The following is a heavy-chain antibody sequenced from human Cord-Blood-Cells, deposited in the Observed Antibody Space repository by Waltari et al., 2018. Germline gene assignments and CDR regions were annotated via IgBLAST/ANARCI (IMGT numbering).Heavy chain of an antibody. CDR2: INHSGST. CDR3: ARGPRALRRCFQH. CDR1: GGSFSGYY. J-gene: IGHJ1*01. V-gene: IGHV4-34*01. Sequence: QVQLQQWGAGLLKPSETLSLTCAVYGGSFSGYYWSWLRQPLGKGLEWIGEINHSGSTNYNPSLKSRVTISVYTSKNQFSLKLSSVTAADTAVYYCARGPRALRRCFQHWGQGTLFTVSS. D-gene: IGHD4-17*01.